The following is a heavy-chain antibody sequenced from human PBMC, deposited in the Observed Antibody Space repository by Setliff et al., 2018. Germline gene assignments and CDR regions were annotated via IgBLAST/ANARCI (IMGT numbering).Heavy chain of an antibody. J-gene: IGHJ3*02. CDR3: ARVVAHTHFYDRSDYYFDGLDI. Sequence: GASVKVSCKASGYNLHDFGINWLRQAPGQGLEWMGWIRPYIGHTIYAQKFQGRVTMTTDAPTSTAYMELTSLRHDDTAVYYCARVVAHTHFYDRSDYYFDGLDIWGQGAKVTVSS. D-gene: IGHD3-22*01. V-gene: IGHV1-18*01. CDR1: GYNLHDFG. CDR2: IRPYIGHT.